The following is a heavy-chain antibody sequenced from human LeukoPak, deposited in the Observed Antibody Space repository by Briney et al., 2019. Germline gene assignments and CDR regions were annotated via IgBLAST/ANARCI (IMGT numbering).Heavy chain of an antibody. J-gene: IGHJ3*02. CDR3: ARGYSRQAFDI. V-gene: IGHV3-48*01. D-gene: IGHD2-15*01. CDR1: GFTFRKYL. Sequence: GGSLRLSCAASGFTFRKYLMNLVRQAPGKGLEWVSLISSTGGTLYYADSVKGRFTVSRDNGKNSLLLQMNSLKAEDTALYYCARGYSRQAFDIWGQGTVVAVSS. CDR2: ISSTGGTL.